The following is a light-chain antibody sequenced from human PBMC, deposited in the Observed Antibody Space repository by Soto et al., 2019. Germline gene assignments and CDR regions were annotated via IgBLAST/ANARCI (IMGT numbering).Light chain of an antibody. CDR2: DAS. CDR3: QQYAGSPRT. V-gene: IGKV3-20*01. CDR1: QSISSNY. J-gene: IGKJ1*01. Sequence: EIVLTQSPGTLSLSPGERATLSCRASQSISSNYLAWYQQTPGQAPRLLIYDASSRAAGIPDRFSDSGSGTDFTLTISRLEPEDFGVYYCQQYAGSPRTFGQGTKVEVK.